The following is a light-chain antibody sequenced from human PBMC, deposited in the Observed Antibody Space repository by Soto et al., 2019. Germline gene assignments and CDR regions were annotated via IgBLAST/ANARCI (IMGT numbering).Light chain of an antibody. CDR1: QSINGN. J-gene: IGKJ2*03. Sequence: EIVMTQSPATLSASPGERATLSCRASQSINGNLAWYQRKPGQAPRLLMYATSVRATGIPARFSGSGSGTEYTLTISSLQSEDFAVFYCQQYNNWYSFGQGTKVDIK. V-gene: IGKV3-15*01. CDR3: QQYNNWYS. CDR2: ATS.